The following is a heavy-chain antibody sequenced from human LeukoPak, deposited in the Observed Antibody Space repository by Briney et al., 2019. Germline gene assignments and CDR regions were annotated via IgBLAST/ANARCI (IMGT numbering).Heavy chain of an antibody. J-gene: IGHJ4*02. CDR1: GGSIGSYY. Sequence: KPSETLSLTCTVSGGSIGSYYWSWIRQPPGKGLEWIGYIYYSGSTDCNPSLKSRVTMSVDTSKNQFSLKLSSVTAADTAVYYCARNLYDSSGSMGIYTFDYWGQGTLVIVSS. CDR3: ARNLYDSSGSMGIYTFDY. CDR2: IYYSGST. V-gene: IGHV4-59*01. D-gene: IGHD3-22*01.